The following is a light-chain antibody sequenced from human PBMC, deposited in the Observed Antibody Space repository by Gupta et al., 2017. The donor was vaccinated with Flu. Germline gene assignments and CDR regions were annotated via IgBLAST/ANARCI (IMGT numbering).Light chain of an antibody. CDR3: AALDDSLNGVV. CDR1: SSKIGSNT. J-gene: IGLJ2*01. Sequence: QSVLTQPPSASGTPGQRVTISCSGSSSKIGSNTVNWYQQLPGTAPKLLIYSNNQRPSGVPDRFSGSKSGTSASLAISGLQSEDEADYYCAALDDSLNGVVFGGGTKLTVL. CDR2: SNN. V-gene: IGLV1-44*01.